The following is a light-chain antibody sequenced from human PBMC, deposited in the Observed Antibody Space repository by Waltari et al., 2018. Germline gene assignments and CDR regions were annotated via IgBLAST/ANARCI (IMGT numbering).Light chain of an antibody. V-gene: IGKV2D-29*01. CDR2: EVS. CDR1: QSLLHSAGKTY. CDR3: MQTLKFPFT. Sequence: DIVLTQTPLSLSVTPGQSPSLSCRFSQSLLHSAGKTYLYWYLQRPGQPPHLLIYEVSNRFSGVPDRFSGIGSGTDFTLMISRVEAEDVGIYFCMQTLKFPFTFGPGTKVDI. J-gene: IGKJ3*01.